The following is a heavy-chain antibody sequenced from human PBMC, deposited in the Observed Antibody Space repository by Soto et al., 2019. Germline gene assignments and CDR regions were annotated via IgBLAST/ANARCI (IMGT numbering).Heavy chain of an antibody. J-gene: IGHJ5*02. V-gene: IGHV4-31*03. CDR2: IYYSGST. CDR1: GGSISSGGYY. Sequence: QVQLQESGPGLVKPSQTLSLTCTVSGGSISSGGYYWTWIREHPGKGLEWIGYIYYSGSTYYDPSLKSRVTLSVDTSKNHFSLKLSLVTAADTAGYYCSRSVFPWGQGTLFTVSS. CDR3: SRSVFP.